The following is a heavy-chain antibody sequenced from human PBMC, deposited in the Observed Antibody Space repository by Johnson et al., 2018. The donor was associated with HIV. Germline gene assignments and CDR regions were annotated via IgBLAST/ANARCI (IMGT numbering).Heavy chain of an antibody. J-gene: IGHJ3*02. D-gene: IGHD3-10*01. CDR3: AKSSSGSPWVDAFDI. V-gene: IGHV3-30-3*02. Sequence: QVQLVESGGGVVQPGGSLRLSCAASGFTFSSYGMHWVRQAPGKGLEWVAFISYDGSNKYYADSVKGRFTISRDNSKNTLSLQINSLRPEDTAVYFCAKSSSGSPWVDAFDIWGQGTMVTVSS. CDR2: ISYDGSNK. CDR1: GFTFSSYG.